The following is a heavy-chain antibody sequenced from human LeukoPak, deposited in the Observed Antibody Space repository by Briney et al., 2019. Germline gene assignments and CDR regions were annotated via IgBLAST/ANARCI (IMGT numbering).Heavy chain of an antibody. CDR1: GGSFSGYY. CDR3: ARKLTYYYGSGSYYKALDV. D-gene: IGHD3-10*01. CDR2: INHSGNT. J-gene: IGHJ6*04. V-gene: IGHV4-34*01. Sequence: PSETLSLTCAVYGGSFSGYYWSWIRQPPGKGLEWIGEINHSGNTNYNPSLKSRVTISVDTSKNQFSLKLSSVTAADTAVYYCARKLTYYYGSGSYYKALDVWGKGTTVTVSS.